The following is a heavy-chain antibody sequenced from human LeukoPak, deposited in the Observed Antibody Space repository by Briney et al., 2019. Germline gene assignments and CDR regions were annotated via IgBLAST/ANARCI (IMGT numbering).Heavy chain of an antibody. V-gene: IGHV4-4*07. CDR1: GGSISSYY. Sequence: SETLSLTCTVSGGSISSYYWSWIRQPAGKGLEWVGRIYTSGSTNYNPSLKSRVTMSVDTSKNQFSLKLSSVTAADTAVYYCARDGASVSTHYYFDYWGQGTLVTVSS. CDR3: ARDGASVSTHYYFDY. J-gene: IGHJ4*02. CDR2: IYTSGST. D-gene: IGHD3-16*01.